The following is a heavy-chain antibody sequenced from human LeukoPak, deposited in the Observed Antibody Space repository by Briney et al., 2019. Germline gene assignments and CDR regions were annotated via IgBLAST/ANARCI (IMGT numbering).Heavy chain of an antibody. Sequence: ASVKVSCKASGYTFTSYDINWVRQATGQGLEWMGWMNPNSGNTGYAQKFQGRVTITRNTSISTAYMELSSLRSEDTAVYYCARDGSDSGYDYYFDYWGQGTLVTVSS. CDR3: ARDGSDSGYDYYFDY. V-gene: IGHV1-8*03. CDR2: MNPNSGNT. J-gene: IGHJ4*02. D-gene: IGHD5-12*01. CDR1: GYTFTSYD.